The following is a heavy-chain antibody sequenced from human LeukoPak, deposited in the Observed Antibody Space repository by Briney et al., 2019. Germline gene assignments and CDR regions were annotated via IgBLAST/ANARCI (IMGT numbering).Heavy chain of an antibody. Sequence: ASVKVSCKVSGYTLTELSMQWGRQAPGKGPEWMGGFDPEDGETIYAQKFQGRVTMTEDTSTDTAYMELSSLRSEDTAVYYCGVLQYYYGMDVWGQGTTVTVSS. J-gene: IGHJ6*02. D-gene: IGHD4/OR15-4a*01. CDR3: GVLQYYYGMDV. V-gene: IGHV1-24*01. CDR2: FDPEDGET. CDR1: GYTLTELS.